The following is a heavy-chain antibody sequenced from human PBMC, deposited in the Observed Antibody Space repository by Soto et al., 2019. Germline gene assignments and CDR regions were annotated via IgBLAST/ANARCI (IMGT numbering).Heavy chain of an antibody. CDR1: GGSISSYY. CDR3: ARGGVAAIYYYYGMDV. CDR2: IYYSGST. V-gene: IGHV4-59*01. J-gene: IGHJ6*02. D-gene: IGHD2-15*01. Sequence: SETLSLTCTVSGGSISSYYWSWIRQPPGKGLEWIGYIYYSGSTNYNPSLKSRVTISVDTSKNQFSLKLSSVTAADTAVYYCARGGVAAIYYYYGMDVWGQGTTVTVS.